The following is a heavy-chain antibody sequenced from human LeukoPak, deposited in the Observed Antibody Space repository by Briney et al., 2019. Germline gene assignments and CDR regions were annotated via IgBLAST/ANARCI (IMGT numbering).Heavy chain of an antibody. CDR2: IKQDGSEK. J-gene: IGHJ4*02. CDR1: GFTVSSNY. D-gene: IGHD3-3*01. V-gene: IGHV3-7*01. Sequence: GGSLRLSCAASGFTVSSNYMSWVRQAPGKGLEWVANIKQDGSEKYYVDSVKGRFTISRDNAKNSLYLQMNSLRAEDTAVYYCARGRGDYDFWSRGDYWGQGTLVTVSS. CDR3: ARGRGDYDFWSRGDY.